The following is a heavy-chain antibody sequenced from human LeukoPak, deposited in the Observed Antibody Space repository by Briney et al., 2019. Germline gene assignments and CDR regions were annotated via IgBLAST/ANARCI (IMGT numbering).Heavy chain of an antibody. CDR1: GFTISSSY. CDR3: VRSHPPYSTGFDY. Sequence: GGSLRLSCAASGFTISSSYMSWVRQAPGLGLEWVSAIHAGGSTYYADSVKGRFNISRDNSKNTLYLQMSSLRVEDTAVYYCVRSHPPYSTGFDYWGRGTLVNVSS. J-gene: IGHJ4*02. CDR2: IHAGGST. V-gene: IGHV3-66*01. D-gene: IGHD6-19*01.